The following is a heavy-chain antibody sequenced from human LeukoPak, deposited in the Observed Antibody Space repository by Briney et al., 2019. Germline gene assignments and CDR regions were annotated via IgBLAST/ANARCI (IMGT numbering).Heavy chain of an antibody. D-gene: IGHD6-6*01. CDR3: VRDWEWKAARNLFDP. V-gene: IGHV1-18*01. Sequence: ASVKVSCKASGCSFINYGISWVRQARGQGLEWMGWTSGDNVNTYYAQKFLGRVIMTTETSTTTAYMELRSLRPDDTAVYYCVRDWEWKAARNLFDPWGQGTRVTVSS. CDR1: GCSFINYG. J-gene: IGHJ5*02. CDR2: TSGDNVNT.